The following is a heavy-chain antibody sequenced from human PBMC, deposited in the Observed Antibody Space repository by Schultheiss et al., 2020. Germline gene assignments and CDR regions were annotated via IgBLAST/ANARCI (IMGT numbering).Heavy chain of an antibody. Sequence: ESLKISCAASGFTFSSYEMNWVRQAPGKGLEWIGYIYYSGSTYYNPSLKSRVTISVDTSKNQFSLKLSSVTAADTAVYYCARRERYPAYFDYWGQGTLVTVSS. V-gene: IGHV4-59*06. J-gene: IGHJ4*02. CDR1: GFTFSSYE. D-gene: IGHD3-16*02. CDR2: IYYSGST. CDR3: ARRERYPAYFDY.